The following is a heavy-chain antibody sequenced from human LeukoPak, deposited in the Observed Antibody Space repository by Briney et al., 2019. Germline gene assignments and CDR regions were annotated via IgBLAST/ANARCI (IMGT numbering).Heavy chain of an antibody. Sequence: GGSLRLSCAASGFTFSSYAMSWVRQAPGKGLEWVSAISGSGGSTYYADSVKGRFTISRDNSKNTLYLQMNSLRAEDTAVYYCAKPREYGDYSSPYYYGMDVWGQGTTVTVSS. V-gene: IGHV3-23*01. J-gene: IGHJ6*02. D-gene: IGHD4-17*01. CDR1: GFTFSSYA. CDR2: ISGSGGST. CDR3: AKPREYGDYSSPYYYGMDV.